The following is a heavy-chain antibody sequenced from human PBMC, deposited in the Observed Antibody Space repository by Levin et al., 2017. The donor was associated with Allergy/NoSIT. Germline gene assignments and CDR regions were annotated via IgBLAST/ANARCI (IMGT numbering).Heavy chain of an antibody. CDR3: VREGYYYDGIGPV. J-gene: IGHJ4*02. Sequence: GESLKISCAASGFTFTSYAMSWVRQAPGKGLEWVSFISDNGGTTEYADSVTGRFTVSRDNSRRTLYLEMNSLRDEDTALYYCVREGYYYDGIGPVWGQGTLVTVSS. CDR2: ISDNGGTT. D-gene: IGHD3-22*01. V-gene: IGHV3-23*01. CDR1: GFTFTSYA.